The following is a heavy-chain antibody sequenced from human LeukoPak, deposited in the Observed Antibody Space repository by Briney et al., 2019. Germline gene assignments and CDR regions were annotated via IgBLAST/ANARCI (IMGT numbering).Heavy chain of an antibody. V-gene: IGHV3-74*01. CDR2: INSDGSST. CDR3: AKALEYYYDSSGYYKTDDAFDI. J-gene: IGHJ3*02. CDR1: GFTFSSYW. Sequence: GGSLRLSCAASGFTFSSYWMHWVRQAPGKGLVWVSRINSDGSSTYYADSVKGRFTISRDNSKNTLYLQMNSLRAEDTAVYYCAKALEYYYDSSGYYKTDDAFDIWGQGTMVTVSS. D-gene: IGHD3-22*01.